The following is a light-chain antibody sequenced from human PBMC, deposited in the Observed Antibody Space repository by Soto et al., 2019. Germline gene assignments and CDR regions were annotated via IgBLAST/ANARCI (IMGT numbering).Light chain of an antibody. CDR3: QQVSTFPLT. J-gene: IGKJ4*02. V-gene: IGKV1-12*01. CDR2: STS. Sequence: DIQMTQSPSSVSASVGARVTITCRASQDIGDSLAWFQQKPGKAPNLLIYSTSTVQSGVPPRFSGGGSGTDFTLTINSLQPEDFATYFWQQVSTFPLTFGGGTAVDI. CDR1: QDIGDS.